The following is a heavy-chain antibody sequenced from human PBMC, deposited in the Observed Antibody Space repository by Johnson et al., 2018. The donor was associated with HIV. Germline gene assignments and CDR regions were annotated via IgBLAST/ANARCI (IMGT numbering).Heavy chain of an antibody. Sequence: VQLVESGGGVVQPGRSLRLSCAASGFTVSSNYMSWVRQAPGKGLEWVSVIYSGGSTYYADSVKGRFTISRDNSKNTLYLQMNSLRPEDTAVYYCARGEEEYGGYSYDLIWGQGTMLTVSS. CDR2: IYSGGST. J-gene: IGHJ3*02. V-gene: IGHV3-66*01. CDR3: ARGEEEYGGYSYDLI. D-gene: IGHD5-18*01. CDR1: GFTVSSNY.